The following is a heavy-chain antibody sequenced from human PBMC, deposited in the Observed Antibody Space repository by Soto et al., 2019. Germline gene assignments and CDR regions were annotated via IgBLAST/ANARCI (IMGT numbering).Heavy chain of an antibody. J-gene: IGHJ4*02. Sequence: QVQLVESGGGLVKPGGSLRLSCAASGFTFSDYYMSWIRQAPGKGLECVSYISSSGSYTNYADSVKGRFTISRDNANNSLYLQMNSLRAEDTAVYYCARDGWPRGTTVVTPSSHYWGQGTLVTVSS. CDR3: ARDGWPRGTTVVTPSSHY. CDR1: GFTFSDYY. V-gene: IGHV3-11*05. D-gene: IGHD4-17*01. CDR2: ISSSGSYT.